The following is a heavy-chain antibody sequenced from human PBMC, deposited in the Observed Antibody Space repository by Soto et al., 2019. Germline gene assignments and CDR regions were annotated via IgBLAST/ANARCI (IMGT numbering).Heavy chain of an antibody. J-gene: IGHJ4*02. Sequence: PSETLSLTCTISGGSLSSYYSNWIRQSPGEGRECIGYAHNGGFTSFNPSLKSPVSTSMDTSKNQFSLKLTSVTAADTAIYTCARMGPSYGSANCYSGGVWIDYWGQGTLVTVSS. CDR3: ARMGPSYGSANCYSGGVWIDY. CDR1: GGSLSSYY. D-gene: IGHD2-15*01. CDR2: AHNGGFT. V-gene: IGHV4-59*01.